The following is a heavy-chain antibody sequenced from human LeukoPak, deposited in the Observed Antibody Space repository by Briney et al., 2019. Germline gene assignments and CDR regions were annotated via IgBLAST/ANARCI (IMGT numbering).Heavy chain of an antibody. CDR3: ARLYPAMAPFDY. CDR2: IYYSGST. CDR1: GGSISSYY. V-gene: IGHV4-39*01. Sequence: SETLSLTCTVSGGSISSYYWSWIRQPPGKGLEWIGSIYYSGSTYYNPSLKSRVTISIDTSKNQFSLKLSSVTAADTAVYYCARLYPAMAPFDYWGQGTLVTVSS. J-gene: IGHJ4*02. D-gene: IGHD5-18*01.